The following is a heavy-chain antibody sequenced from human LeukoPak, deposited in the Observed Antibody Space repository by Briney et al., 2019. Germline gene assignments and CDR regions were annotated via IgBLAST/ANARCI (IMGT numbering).Heavy chain of an antibody. CDR2: IIPNFGTA. CDR3: ASTATYYYGSGGRAWFDP. D-gene: IGHD3-10*01. CDR1: GGTFSSYA. J-gene: IGHJ5*02. V-gene: IGHV1-69*13. Sequence: SVKVSCKASGGTFSSYAISWVRQAPGQGLEWMGGIIPNFGTANYAQKFQGRVTITADESTSTAYMELSSLRSEDTAVYYCASTATYYYGSGGRAWFDPWGQGTLVTVSS.